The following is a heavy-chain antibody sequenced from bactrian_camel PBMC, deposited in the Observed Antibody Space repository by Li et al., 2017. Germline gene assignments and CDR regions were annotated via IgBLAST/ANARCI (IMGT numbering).Heavy chain of an antibody. CDR1: GDTYSTYC. CDR3: KTDCGGWREGV. CDR2: ISTSSGNT. V-gene: IGHV3S53*01. J-gene: IGHJ4*01. Sequence: HVQLVEPGGGSVQSGGSLRLSCTASGDTYSTYCMGWFRQAPGKEREGVATISTSSGNTYYADSVKGRFTISKDKPKDAVYLQMNSLKPEDTAMYSCKTDCGGWREGVRGQGTQVTVS. D-gene: IGHD1*01.